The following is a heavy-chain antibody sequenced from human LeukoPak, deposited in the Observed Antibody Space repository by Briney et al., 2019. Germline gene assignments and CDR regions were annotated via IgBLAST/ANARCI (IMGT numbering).Heavy chain of an antibody. CDR2: ISGSGGST. CDR1: GFTFSSYA. D-gene: IGHD6-19*01. V-gene: IGHV3-23*01. J-gene: IGHJ4*02. Sequence: GGSLRLSCAASGFTFSSYAMSWVRQAPGRGLEWVSAISGSGGSTYYADSVKGRFTISRDNSKNTLYLQMNSLRAEDTAVYYCAKVFSSGWYYFDYWGQGTLVTVSS. CDR3: AKVFSSGWYYFDY.